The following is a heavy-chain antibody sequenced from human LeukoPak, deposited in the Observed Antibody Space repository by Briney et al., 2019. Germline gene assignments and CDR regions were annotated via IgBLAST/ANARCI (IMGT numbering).Heavy chain of an antibody. J-gene: IGHJ6*02. V-gene: IGHV5-51*01. CDR2: IYPGDSDT. CDR3: ASSTSSGMDV. Sequence: GESLKISCKGSGYSFTSHWIGWLRQMSGRGLEWMGIIYPGDSDTGYCPSFQGQVTISADKSISTAYLRWSSLKASDTATYYCASSTSSGMDVWGQGTTVTVSS. CDR1: GYSFTSHW. D-gene: IGHD6-6*01.